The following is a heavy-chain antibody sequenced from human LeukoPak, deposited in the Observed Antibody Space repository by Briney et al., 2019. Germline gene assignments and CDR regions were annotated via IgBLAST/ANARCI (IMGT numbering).Heavy chain of an antibody. CDR3: VLRYFDWLLYY. Sequence: PSETLSPTCAVSGGSISSSNWWSGVRQPPGKGLEWIGEIYHSGSTNYNPSLKSRVTISVDKSKNQSSLKLSSVTAADTAVHYCVLRYFDWLLYYWGQGTLVTVSS. J-gene: IGHJ4*02. CDR1: GGSISSSNW. CDR2: IYHSGST. D-gene: IGHD3-9*01. V-gene: IGHV4-4*02.